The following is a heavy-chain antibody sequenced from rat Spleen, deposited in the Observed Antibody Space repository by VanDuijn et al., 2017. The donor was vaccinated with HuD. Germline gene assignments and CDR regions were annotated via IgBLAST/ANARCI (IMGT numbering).Heavy chain of an antibody. V-gene: IGHV5-25*01. J-gene: IGHJ3*01. CDR1: GFTFSSFA. Sequence: EVQLVESGGGLVQPGRSLKLSCAASGFTFSSFAMAWVRQAPKKGLEWVATITSGGSNTYYPDSVKGRFTISRDNAKSTLYLQMDSLRSEDTATYYCAKDGFAYWGQGTLVTVSS. CDR2: ITSGGSNT. CDR3: AKDGFAY.